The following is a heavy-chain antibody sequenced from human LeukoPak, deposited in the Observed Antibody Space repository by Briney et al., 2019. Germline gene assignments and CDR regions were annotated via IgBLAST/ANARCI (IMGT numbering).Heavy chain of an antibody. CDR2: IRYDGSNK. CDR3: ARDSKTYYYYMDV. CDR1: GFTFSSYG. V-gene: IGHV3-30*02. Sequence: PGGSLRLSCAASGFTFSSYGMHWVRQAPGKGLEWVAFIRYDGSNKYYADSVKGRFTISRDNSKNTLYLQMNSLRAEDTAVYYCARDSKTYYYYMDVWGKGTTVTVSS. J-gene: IGHJ6*03.